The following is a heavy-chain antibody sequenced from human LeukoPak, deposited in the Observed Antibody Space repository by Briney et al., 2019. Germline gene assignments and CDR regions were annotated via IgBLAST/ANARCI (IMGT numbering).Heavy chain of an antibody. V-gene: IGHV3-11*04. D-gene: IGHD3-10*01. CDR1: GFTFSDYY. CDR3: ARGRRGGVDYFDY. CDR2: ISSSGGTM. Sequence: PGGSLRLSCAASGFTFSDYYMGWIRQAPGKGLDWVSYISSSGGTMYYADSVKGRFTISRDNAKNSLYLQMNSLRAEDTAVYYCARGRRGGVDYFDYWGQGTLVTVSS. J-gene: IGHJ4*02.